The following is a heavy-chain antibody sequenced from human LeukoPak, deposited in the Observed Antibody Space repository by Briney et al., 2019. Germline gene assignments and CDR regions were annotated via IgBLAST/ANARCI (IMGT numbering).Heavy chain of an antibody. CDR1: GGSISSYY. V-gene: IGHV4-59*08. D-gene: IGHD5-24*01. J-gene: IGHJ4*02. CDR3: ARHRDGYHFDC. Sequence: PSETLSLTCTVSGGSISSYYWSWIRQPPGKGLEWIGYIYYSGSTYYNPSLKSRVTISVDTSKNQFSLKLSSVAAEDTAVYYCARHRDGYHFDCWGQGTLVTVSS. CDR2: IYYSGST.